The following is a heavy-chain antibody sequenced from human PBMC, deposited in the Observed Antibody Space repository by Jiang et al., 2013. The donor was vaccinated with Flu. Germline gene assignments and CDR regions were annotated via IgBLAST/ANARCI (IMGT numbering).Heavy chain of an antibody. D-gene: IGHD2-8*01. J-gene: IGHJ6*02. CDR3: VRVYHYGMDV. V-gene: IGHV4-61*01. CDR1: GGSVSSVSYY. CDR2: IYSSRTS. Sequence: GSGLVKPSETLSLTCTVSGGSVSSVSYYWSWIRQPPGTGLEWIGYIYSSRTSNYNPSLKSRVIISLDTSKNQFSLKLSSVTAADTAMYYCVRVYHYGMDVWGQGTTVTVSS.